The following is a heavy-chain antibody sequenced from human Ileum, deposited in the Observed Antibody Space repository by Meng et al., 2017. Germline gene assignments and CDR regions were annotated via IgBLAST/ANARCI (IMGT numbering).Heavy chain of an antibody. CDR1: GGSISSSFD. D-gene: IGHD2-15*01. CDR3: VRHGGKYFDS. V-gene: IGHV4-4*02. CDR2: IYLAGSP. Sequence: QVQLQESGPGLVEPSGTLSLTCTVSGGSISSSFDWSWVRQSPGKGLEWIGQIYLAGSPNYNPSLESRVTISVDKSKNQFSLRLTSVTAADTAIFYCVRHGGKYFDSWGQGTLVTVSS. J-gene: IGHJ4*02.